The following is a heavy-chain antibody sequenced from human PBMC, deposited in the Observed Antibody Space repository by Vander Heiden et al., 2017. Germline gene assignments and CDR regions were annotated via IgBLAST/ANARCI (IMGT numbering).Heavy chain of an antibody. Sequence: EVQLVESGGGLVQPGVSLSLSCAASGFNFPSYEMNWVRQAPWKGLEWVSYISSSGSTIYYADSVKGRFTISRDNAKNSLYLQMNSLRAEDTAVYYCARDHSGYDSREVDYYYGMDVWGQGTTVTVSS. D-gene: IGHD5-12*01. J-gene: IGHJ6*02. V-gene: IGHV3-48*03. CDR3: ARDHSGYDSREVDYYYGMDV. CDR2: ISSSGSTI. CDR1: GFNFPSYE.